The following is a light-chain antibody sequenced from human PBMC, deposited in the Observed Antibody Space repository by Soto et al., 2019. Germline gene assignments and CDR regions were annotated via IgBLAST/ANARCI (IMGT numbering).Light chain of an antibody. Sequence: DIQLTQYPSSLAASVGDRVSIICRASQSINSNLNWYQQEPGKAPRLLIYAASSSQSGVPSRFRGSGSGTDFTLTISNLQPEDFAVYYCQHNYNSPITFGQGTRLEIK. CDR1: QSINSN. CDR3: QHNYNSPIT. V-gene: IGKV1-39*01. CDR2: AAS. J-gene: IGKJ5*01.